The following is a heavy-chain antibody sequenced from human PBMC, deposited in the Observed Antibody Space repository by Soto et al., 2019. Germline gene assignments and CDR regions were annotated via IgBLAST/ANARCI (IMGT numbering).Heavy chain of an antibody. CDR2: ISYDGSNK. V-gene: IGHV3-30*18. J-gene: IGHJ6*02. D-gene: IGHD6-13*01. CDR1: GFTFSSYG. CDR3: AKISQVGGSSWFSDYYYYGMDV. Sequence: SLRLSCAASGFTFSSYGMHWVRQAPGKGLEWVAVISYDGSNKYYADSVKGRFTISRDNSKNTLYLQMNSLRAEDTAVYYCAKISQVGGSSWFSDYYYYGMDVRGQGTTVTVSS.